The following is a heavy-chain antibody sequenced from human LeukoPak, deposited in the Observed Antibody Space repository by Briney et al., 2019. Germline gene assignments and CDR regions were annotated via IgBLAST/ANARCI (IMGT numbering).Heavy chain of an antibody. J-gene: IGHJ5*02. CDR1: GFTFSSYS. CDR3: ARAKVAAAGTVDWFDP. V-gene: IGHV3-21*01. D-gene: IGHD6-13*01. CDR2: ISSSSSCI. Sequence: GGSLRLSCAASGFTFSSYSMNWVRQAPGKGLEWVSSISSSSSCIYYADSVKGRFTISRDNAKNSLYLQMNSLRAEDKAVYYCARAKVAAAGTVDWFDPWGQGTLVTVSS.